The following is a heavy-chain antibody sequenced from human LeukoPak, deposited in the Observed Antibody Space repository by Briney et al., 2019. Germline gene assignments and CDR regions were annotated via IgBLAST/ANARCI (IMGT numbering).Heavy chain of an antibody. J-gene: IGHJ2*01. Sequence: GGSLRLSCAASGFTFTSHAVSWVRQAPGKGLKWVSALSGSADSTYYADSVKGRFIISRDNSNNTVYLQMNSLRAEDTAVYYCARDFWDDFEYLAFWGRGTLVTVSS. CDR1: GFTFTSHA. V-gene: IGHV3-23*01. CDR3: ARDFWDDFEYLAF. D-gene: IGHD3-3*01. CDR2: LSGSADST.